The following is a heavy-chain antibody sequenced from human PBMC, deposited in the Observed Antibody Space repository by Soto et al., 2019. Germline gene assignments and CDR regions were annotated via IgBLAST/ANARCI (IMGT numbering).Heavy chain of an antibody. CDR3: ARDPDGHIDFDY. Sequence: ASVKVSCKASGYTFTSYDINWVRQATGQGLEWMGWMNPNSGNTGYAQKFQGRVTMTRNTSISTAYMELSSLRSEDTAVYHCARDPDGHIDFDYWGQGTLVTVSS. J-gene: IGHJ4*02. CDR2: MNPNSGNT. CDR1: GYTFTSYD. V-gene: IGHV1-8*01.